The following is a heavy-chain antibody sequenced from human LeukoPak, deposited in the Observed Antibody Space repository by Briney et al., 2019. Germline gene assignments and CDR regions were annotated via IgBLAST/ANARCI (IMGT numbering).Heavy chain of an antibody. CDR3: ATEDCTDKGDFDL. J-gene: IGHJ2*01. Sequence: PGGSLRLSCAASGFTFSNHWMSWVRQAPGNGLEWVANINQGGSETYYADSVKGRFTISRDNATSALHLELNSLRVEDTALYYCATEDCTDKGDFDLWGRGTLVTVSS. CDR2: INQGGSET. CDR1: GFTFSNHW. D-gene: IGHD2/OR15-2a*01. V-gene: IGHV3-7*01.